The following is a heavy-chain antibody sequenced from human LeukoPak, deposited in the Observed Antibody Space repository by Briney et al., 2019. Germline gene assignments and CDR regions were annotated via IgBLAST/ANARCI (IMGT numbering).Heavy chain of an antibody. CDR1: GFTFSTYW. V-gene: IGHV3-48*01. Sequence: GGSLRLSCEASGFTFSTYWMAWVRQAPGKGLEWVSYISSSSSTMYYADSVKGRFTISRDNAKNSLYLQMNSLRAEDTAVYYCARDPGTYYYYYMDVWGKGTTVTVSS. J-gene: IGHJ6*03. CDR3: ARDPGTYYYYYMDV. CDR2: ISSSSSTM.